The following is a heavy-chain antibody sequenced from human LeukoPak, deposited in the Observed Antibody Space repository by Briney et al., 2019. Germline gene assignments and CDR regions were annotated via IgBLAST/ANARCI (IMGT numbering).Heavy chain of an antibody. CDR3: ARAGYSGSHDAFDI. D-gene: IGHD1-26*01. Sequence: ASVKVSCKASGYTFTSYDINWVRQATGQGLEWVGWMNPNSGNTGYAQKFQGRVTITRNTSISTAYMELSSLRSEDTAVYYCARAGYSGSHDAFDIWGQGTMVTVSS. V-gene: IGHV1-8*03. J-gene: IGHJ3*02. CDR2: MNPNSGNT. CDR1: GYTFTSYD.